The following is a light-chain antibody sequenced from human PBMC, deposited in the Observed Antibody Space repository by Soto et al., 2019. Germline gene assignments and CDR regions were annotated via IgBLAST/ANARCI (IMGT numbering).Light chain of an antibody. CDR2: DAS. Sequence: EVVLTQSPVTLSLSPGERATLSCRASQSVYNSLAWYQHKPGQAPRLLIYDASNRATGIPARFSGSGSGTDFTLTISSLEPEDLAVYYCQQRYNWPKTFGQGTKLEIK. CDR1: QSVYNS. V-gene: IGKV3-11*01. CDR3: QQRYNWPKT. J-gene: IGKJ2*01.